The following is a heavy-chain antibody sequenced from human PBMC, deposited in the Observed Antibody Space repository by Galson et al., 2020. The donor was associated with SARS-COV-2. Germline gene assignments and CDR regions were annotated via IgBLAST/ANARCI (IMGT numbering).Heavy chain of an antibody. D-gene: IGHD3-10*01. V-gene: IGHV1-2*02. CDR3: ARDSLWFGELVGYYYGMDV. CDR2: INPNSGGT. Sequence: ASVKVSCKASGYTFTGYYMHWVRQAPGQGLEWMGWINPNSGGTNYAQKFQGRVTMTRDTSISTAYMELSRLRSDDTAVYYCARDSLWFGELVGYYYGMDVWGQGTTVTVSS. CDR1: GYTFTGYY. J-gene: IGHJ6*02.